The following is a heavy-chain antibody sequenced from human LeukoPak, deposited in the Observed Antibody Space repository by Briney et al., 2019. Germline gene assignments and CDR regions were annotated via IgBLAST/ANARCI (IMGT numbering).Heavy chain of an antibody. J-gene: IGHJ4*02. V-gene: IGHV3-23*01. CDR3: AKGNWYKLEVFDY. CDR1: GFTFSSYA. D-gene: IGHD1/OR15-1a*01. Sequence: GGSLRLSCAASGFTFSSYAMSWVRQAAGKGLEWVSTISDSGGSTYYSASVKGSFTISRDNSKNTLYLQKNSLRAEDTAVYYCAKGNWYKLEVFDYWGQRTLVTVSS. CDR2: ISDSGGST.